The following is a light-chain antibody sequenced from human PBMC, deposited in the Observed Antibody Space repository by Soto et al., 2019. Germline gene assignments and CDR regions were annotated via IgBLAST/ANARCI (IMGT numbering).Light chain of an antibody. J-gene: IGKJ3*01. V-gene: IGKV3-15*01. CDR2: AAS. CDR3: QQYNKWPLVT. CDR1: QSVSSN. Sequence: EIVMTQSPVTLSVSPGERATLSCRASQSVSSNLAWYQQKPGQAPRLLIYAASTRATGIPARFSGSGSGTEFTLTISSLPSEDFAVYYCQQYNKWPLVTFGPGTKVDIK.